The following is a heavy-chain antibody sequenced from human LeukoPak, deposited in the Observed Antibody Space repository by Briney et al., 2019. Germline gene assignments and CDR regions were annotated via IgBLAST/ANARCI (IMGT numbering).Heavy chain of an antibody. J-gene: IGHJ5*02. CDR1: GGSISSHY. D-gene: IGHD3-22*01. Sequence: SETLSLTCTVSGGSISSHYWSWLRQPPGKGLEWLGYIYYSGSTNYNPSLKSRVTISVDTSKNQFSLKLSSVTAADTAVYYCARGLSSGYYSFPAWGQGTLVAVSS. CDR3: ARGLSSGYYSFPA. V-gene: IGHV4-59*11. CDR2: IYYSGST.